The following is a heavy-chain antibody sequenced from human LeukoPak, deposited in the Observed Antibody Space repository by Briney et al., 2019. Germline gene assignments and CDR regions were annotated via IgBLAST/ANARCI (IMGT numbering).Heavy chain of an antibody. CDR3: AVILTGYWDY. CDR2: FDPEDGET. CDR1: GYTLTELS. Sequence: VASVKVSCKVSGYTLTELSMHWVRQAPGKGLEWMGGFDPEDGETIYAQKFQGTVTMTEDTSTDTAYMELSSLRSEDTAVYYCAVILTGYWDYWGQGTLVTVSS. V-gene: IGHV1-24*01. J-gene: IGHJ4*02. D-gene: IGHD3-9*01.